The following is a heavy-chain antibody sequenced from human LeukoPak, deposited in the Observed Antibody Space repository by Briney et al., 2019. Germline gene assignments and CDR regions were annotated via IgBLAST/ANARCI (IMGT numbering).Heavy chain of an antibody. CDR2: IVVGSGNT. Sequence: TSVKVSCKASGFTFASSPMQWVRQARGQRLEWIGWIVVGSGNTNYAQKFQERVTITRDMSTSTDYMELSSLRSEDTAVYYCASGSGWYSPDYWGRGTLVTVSS. CDR3: ASGSGWYSPDY. CDR1: GFTFASSP. V-gene: IGHV1-58*02. D-gene: IGHD6-19*01. J-gene: IGHJ4*02.